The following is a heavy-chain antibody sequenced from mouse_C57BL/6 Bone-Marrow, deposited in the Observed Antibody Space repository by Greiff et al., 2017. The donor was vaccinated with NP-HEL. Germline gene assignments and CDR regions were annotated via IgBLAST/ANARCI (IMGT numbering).Heavy chain of an antibody. CDR3: ARAYGSKDWYFDV. Sequence: QVQLKESGPELVKPGASVKISCKASGYAFSSSWMNWVKQRPGKGLEWIGRIYPGDGDTNYNGKFKGKATLTADKSSSTAYMQLSSLTSEDSAVYCCARAYGSKDWYFDVWGTGTTVTVSS. J-gene: IGHJ1*03. D-gene: IGHD1-1*01. V-gene: IGHV1-82*01. CDR2: IYPGDGDT. CDR1: GYAFSSSW.